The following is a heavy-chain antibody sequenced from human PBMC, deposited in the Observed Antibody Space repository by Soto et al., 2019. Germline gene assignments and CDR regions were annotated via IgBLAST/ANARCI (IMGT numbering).Heavy chain of an antibody. D-gene: IGHD3-9*01. V-gene: IGHV4-34*01. CDR2: INHSGST. J-gene: IGHJ4*02. CDR3: ARGVRGPELRYFDWLFQYYFDY. CDR1: GGSFSGYY. Sequence: QVQLQQWGAGLLKPSETLSLTCAVYGGSFSGYYWSWIRQPPGKGLEWIGEINHSGSTNYNPSLKSRVTISVDTSKNQFSLKLSSVTAADTAVYYCARGVRGPELRYFDWLFQYYFDYWGQGTLVTVSS.